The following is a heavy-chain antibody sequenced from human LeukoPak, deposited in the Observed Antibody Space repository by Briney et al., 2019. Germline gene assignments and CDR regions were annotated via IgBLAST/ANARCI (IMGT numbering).Heavy chain of an antibody. V-gene: IGHV3-73*01. J-gene: IGHJ4*02. D-gene: IGHD3-22*01. CDR2: IRSKANSYAT. CDR3: RGYYYDSSGYYLVDY. Sequence: PGGSLRLSCAASGFTFSGSAMHWVRQASGKGLEWVGRIRSKANSYATAYAASVKGRFTISRDDSKNTAYLQMNSLKTEDMAVYYCRGYYYDSSGYYLVDYWGQGTLVTVSS. CDR1: GFTFSGSA.